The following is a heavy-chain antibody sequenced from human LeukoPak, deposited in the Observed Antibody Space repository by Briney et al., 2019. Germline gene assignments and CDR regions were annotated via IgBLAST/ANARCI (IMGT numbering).Heavy chain of an antibody. D-gene: IGHD4-23*01. Sequence: GGSLRLSCAASGFTVSSNYMSWVRQAPGKGLEWVSVIYSGGSTYYADSVKGRFTISRDNSKNTLYLQMNSLRAEDTAVYYCARDSATTVVMFWYFDLWGRGTLVTVSS. CDR1: GFTVSSNY. J-gene: IGHJ2*01. V-gene: IGHV3-53*01. CDR2: IYSGGST. CDR3: ARDSATTVVMFWYFDL.